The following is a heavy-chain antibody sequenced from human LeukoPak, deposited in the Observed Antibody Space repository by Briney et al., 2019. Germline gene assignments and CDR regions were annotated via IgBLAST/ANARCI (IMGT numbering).Heavy chain of an antibody. Sequence: PSETLSLTCTVSGGSISSSSYYWGWIRQPPGKGLEWIGSIYYSGSTYYNPSVKSRVTISVDTSKNQFSLKLSSLTAADTAVYYCARQTGSGLFILPGGQGTLVTVSS. CDR3: ARQTGSGLFILP. V-gene: IGHV4-39*07. D-gene: IGHD3/OR15-3a*01. CDR1: GGSISSSSYY. J-gene: IGHJ4*02. CDR2: IYYSGST.